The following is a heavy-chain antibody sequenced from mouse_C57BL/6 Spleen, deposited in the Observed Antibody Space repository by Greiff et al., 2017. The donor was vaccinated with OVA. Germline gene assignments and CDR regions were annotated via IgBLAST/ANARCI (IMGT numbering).Heavy chain of an antibody. J-gene: IGHJ2*01. CDR3: ARESAQGGCFDY. CDR2: ISDGGSYT. CDR1: GFTFSSYA. Sequence: EVHLVESGGGLVKPGGSLKLSCAASGFTFSSYAMSWVRQTPEKRLEWVATISDGGSYTYYPDNVKGRFTISRDNAKNNLYLQMSHLKSEDTAMYYCARESAQGGCFDYWGQGTTLTVSS. V-gene: IGHV5-4*01. D-gene: IGHD3-2*02.